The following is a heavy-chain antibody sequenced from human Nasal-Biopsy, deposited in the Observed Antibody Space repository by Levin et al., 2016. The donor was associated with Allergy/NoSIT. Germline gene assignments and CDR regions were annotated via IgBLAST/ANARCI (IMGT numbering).Heavy chain of an antibody. CDR2: INPTDGDT. D-gene: IGHD3-3*01. J-gene: IGHJ4*02. CDR1: GYTFTTYY. V-gene: IGHV1-46*01. Sequence: ASVKVSCKASGYTFTTYYIHWVRQAPGQGLEWMGIINPTDGDTTYAQKFQGRVTMTRDTSTSTVYMELSSLRSEDTAVYYCARAGESGFGAVIVRQTYFDYWGQGALVTVSS. CDR3: ARAGESGFGAVIVRQTYFDY.